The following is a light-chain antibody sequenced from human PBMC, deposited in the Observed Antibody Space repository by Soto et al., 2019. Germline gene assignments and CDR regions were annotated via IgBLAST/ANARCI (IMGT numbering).Light chain of an antibody. J-gene: IGKJ1*01. Sequence: ETVMTHSPDTLSVSLGERATLPCRASQSLRSSLAWYQQKPGQAPRLLIYDASTRATGIPARFSGSGSGTDFTLTISGLQSEDFAVYYCQQYNNWHQTFDQGTKVDIK. CDR3: QQYNNWHQT. CDR2: DAS. V-gene: IGKV3-15*01. CDR1: QSLRSS.